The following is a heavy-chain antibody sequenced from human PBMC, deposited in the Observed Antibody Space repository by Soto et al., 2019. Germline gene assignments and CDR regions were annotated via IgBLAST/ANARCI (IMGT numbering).Heavy chain of an antibody. Sequence: ASVKVSCKASGYTFTSYGISWVRQAPGQGLEWMGWISAYNGNTNYAQKLQGRVTMTTDTSTSTAYMELRSLRSDDTAVYYCARVVTGRGYNWFDPWGQGTLVTVSS. CDR1: GYTFTSYG. V-gene: IGHV1-18*01. CDR3: ARVVTGRGYNWFDP. CDR2: ISAYNGNT. J-gene: IGHJ5*02. D-gene: IGHD1-26*01.